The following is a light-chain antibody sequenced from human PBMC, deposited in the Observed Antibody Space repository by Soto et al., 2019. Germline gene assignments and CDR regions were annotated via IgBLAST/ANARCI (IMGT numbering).Light chain of an antibody. V-gene: IGLV2-14*03. CDR2: DVS. Sequence: QSALTQPDSVSGSPGQSITISCIGTSSDIGAYNYASWYQQHPGKAPKLIIYDVSNRPSGVSNLFSGSKSGYTASLTISGLQAEDEADYYCSSYSSTITRVFGTGTKVTVL. CDR3: SSYSSTITRV. CDR1: SSDIGAYNY. J-gene: IGLJ1*01.